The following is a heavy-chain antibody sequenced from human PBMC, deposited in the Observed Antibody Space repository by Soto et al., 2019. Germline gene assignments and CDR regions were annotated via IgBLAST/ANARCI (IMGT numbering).Heavy chain of an antibody. CDR2: FNPKTGGP. V-gene: IGHV1-2*02. CDR3: AREHAGFGDY. CDR1: GYTFTDYD. Sequence: ASVNVSCKSSGYTFTDYDIHWVRQAPGQGLEWLGWFNPKTGGPNYAPKFQGRVTMTRDTSLSTTYMELTSLTSDDTAVYYCAREHAGFGDYWGPGTLVTVSS. D-gene: IGHD3-16*01. J-gene: IGHJ4*02.